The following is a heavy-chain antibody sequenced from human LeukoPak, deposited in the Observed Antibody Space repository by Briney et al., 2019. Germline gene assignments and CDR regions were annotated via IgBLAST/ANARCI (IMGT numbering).Heavy chain of an antibody. CDR2: ISGSGGST. J-gene: IGHJ4*02. CDR1: GFTFSSYA. D-gene: IGHD3-10*01. Sequence: GGSLRLSCAASGFTFSSYAMSWVRQAPGKGLEWVSAISGSGGSTNYADSVKGRFTISRDNAKNTLYLQMNSLRVEDTAVYYCTRGPPDGSGNYYPGDFWGQGTLVTVSS. V-gene: IGHV3-23*01. CDR3: TRGPPDGSGNYYPGDF.